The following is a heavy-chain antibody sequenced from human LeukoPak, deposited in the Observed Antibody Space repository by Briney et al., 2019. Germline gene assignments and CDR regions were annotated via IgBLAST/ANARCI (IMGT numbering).Heavy chain of an antibody. CDR1: GFTFSSYW. D-gene: IGHD6-19*01. Sequence: PAGGSLRLSCAASGFTFSSYWMHWVRQTQGKGLVWVSRINNDGSLTNYADSVKGRFTISRDNAKNTLYLQMNSLRAEDTAVYYCARPGIALAGDYWGQGALVTVSS. V-gene: IGHV3-74*01. J-gene: IGHJ4*02. CDR3: ARPGIALAGDY. CDR2: INNDGSLT.